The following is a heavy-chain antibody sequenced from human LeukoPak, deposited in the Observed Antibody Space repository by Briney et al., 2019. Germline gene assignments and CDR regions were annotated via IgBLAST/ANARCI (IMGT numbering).Heavy chain of an antibody. Sequence: SETLSLTCTVSGGSISSSSYYWGWIRQPPGKGLEWIGSIYYSGSTYYNPSLKSRVTISVDTSKNQFSLKLSSVTAADTAVYYCARHAALFREGGYMDVWGKGTTVTVSS. CDR1: GGSISSSSYY. J-gene: IGHJ6*03. V-gene: IGHV4-39*01. D-gene: IGHD2-21*01. CDR3: ARHAALFREGGYMDV. CDR2: IYYSGST.